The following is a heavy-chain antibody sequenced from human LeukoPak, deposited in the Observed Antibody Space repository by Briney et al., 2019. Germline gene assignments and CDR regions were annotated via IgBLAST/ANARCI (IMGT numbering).Heavy chain of an antibody. D-gene: IGHD4-23*01. CDR1: GFTFSSYW. V-gene: IGHV3-74*03. CDR2: INGDGSST. CDR3: AKGGTTVVDY. J-gene: IGHJ4*02. Sequence: GGSLRLSCAASGFTFSSYWMHWVRQAPGKGLVWVSRINGDGSSTTYADSVKGRFTISRDNAKNTLYLQMNSLRAEDTAVYYCAKGGTTVVDYWGQGTLVTVSS.